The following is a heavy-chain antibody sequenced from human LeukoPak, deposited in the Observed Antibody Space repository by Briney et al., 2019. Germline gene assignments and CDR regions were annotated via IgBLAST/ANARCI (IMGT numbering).Heavy chain of an antibody. Sequence: ASVKVSCKASGYTFTGYYMHWVRQAPGQGLEWMGWINPNSGGTNYAQKFQGWVTMTRDTSISTAYMELSRLRSDDTAVYYCARVYNRPNDAFDIWGQGTMVTVSS. D-gene: IGHD1-14*01. CDR2: INPNSGGT. J-gene: IGHJ3*02. CDR1: GYTFTGYY. V-gene: IGHV1-2*04. CDR3: ARVYNRPNDAFDI.